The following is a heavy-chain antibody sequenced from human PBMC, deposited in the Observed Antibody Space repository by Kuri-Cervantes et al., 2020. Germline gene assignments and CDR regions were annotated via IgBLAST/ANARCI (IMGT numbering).Heavy chain of an antibody. J-gene: IGHJ6*03. CDR2: IWTCDSS. Sequence: GESLKISCAASRFSVSSNYMGWVRQAPGKGLEWVSIIWTCDSSYYIDSVKGRFTISRDNSKNTLCLQMNSLRAESTTVYYCAREGKAVAGLYMDVWGKGTTVTVSS. CDR1: RFSVSSNY. CDR3: AREGKAVAGLYMDV. D-gene: IGHD6-19*01. V-gene: IGHV3-66*03.